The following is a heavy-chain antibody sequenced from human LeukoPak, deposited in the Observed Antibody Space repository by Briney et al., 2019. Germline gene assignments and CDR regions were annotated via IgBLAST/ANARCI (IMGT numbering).Heavy chain of an antibody. CDR1: GYTFTSYY. Sequence: ASVKVSCKASGYTFTSYYMHWVRQAPGQGLQWMGIINPSGGSTNYAQKLQGGVTMTRDTSTSTVYMELSSLRSEDTAVYYCARAASSSGRRLDYWGQGTLVTVSS. D-gene: IGHD3-10*01. V-gene: IGHV1-46*01. CDR2: INPSGGST. CDR3: ARAASSSGRRLDY. J-gene: IGHJ4*02.